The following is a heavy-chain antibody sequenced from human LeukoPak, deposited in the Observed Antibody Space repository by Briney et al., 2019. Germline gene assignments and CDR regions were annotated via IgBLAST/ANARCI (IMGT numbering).Heavy chain of an antibody. J-gene: IGHJ4*02. Sequence: PGGSLRLSCAAAGFTFSNHWMSWVRQTPGKGLEWVANIKQDGSDKYYVDPVKGRFTISRDNAKNSLYLQMNSLRAEDTAVYYCARSRSSGWSRYYFDYWGQGTLVTVSS. V-gene: IGHV3-7*03. CDR2: IKQDGSDK. CDR3: ARSRSSGWSRYYFDY. CDR1: GFTFSNHW. D-gene: IGHD6-19*01.